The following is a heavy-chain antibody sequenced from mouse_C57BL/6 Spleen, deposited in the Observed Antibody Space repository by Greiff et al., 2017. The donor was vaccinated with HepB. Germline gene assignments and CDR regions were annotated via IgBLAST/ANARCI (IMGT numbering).Heavy chain of an antibody. CDR3: ARLGDSSGYETY. D-gene: IGHD3-2*02. V-gene: IGHV1-69*01. Sequence: VQLQQPGAELVMPGASVKLSCKASGYTFTSYWMHWVKQRPGQGLEWIGEIDPSDSYINYNQKFKGKSTLTVDKSSSTAYMQLSSLTSEDSAVYYCARLGDSSGYETYWGQGTLVTVSA. CDR2: IDPSDSYI. J-gene: IGHJ3*01. CDR1: GYTFTSYW.